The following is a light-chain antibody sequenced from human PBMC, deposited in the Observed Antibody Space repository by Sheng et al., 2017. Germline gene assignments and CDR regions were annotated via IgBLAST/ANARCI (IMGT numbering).Light chain of an antibody. V-gene: IGLV2-14*02. J-gene: IGLJ3*02. CDR1: SSDVGSYDF. CDR3: SSYTSPSTRV. Sequence: QSALTQPASVSGSPGQSVTISCIGTSSDVGSYDFVSWYQEHPGKAPKLIIYEGTKRPSGVSNRFAGSKSGNTASLTISGLQAEDEADYYCSSYTSPSTRVFGGGTKLTVL. CDR2: EGT.